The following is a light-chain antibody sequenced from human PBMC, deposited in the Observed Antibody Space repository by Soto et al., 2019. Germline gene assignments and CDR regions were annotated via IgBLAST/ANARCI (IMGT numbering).Light chain of an antibody. CDR3: QQYNSWT. CDR1: QSVNSN. CDR2: GSS. V-gene: IGKV3-15*01. J-gene: IGKJ1*01. Sequence: EIVLTQSPGTLSLSPGERATLSCRASQSVNSNLVWYQQKPGQAPRLLIYGSSTRATGIPARFSGSGSGTEFTLTISSLQSEDFATYYCQQYNSWTFGQGTKVDIK.